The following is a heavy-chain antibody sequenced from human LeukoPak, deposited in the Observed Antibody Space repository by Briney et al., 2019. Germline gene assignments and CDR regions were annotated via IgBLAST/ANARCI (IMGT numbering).Heavy chain of an antibody. Sequence: SETLSLTCAVSGYSFSSGYYWGWIRPPPGKGLEWIGSIYHSGSTYYNPSLKSRVTISVDTSKNQFSLRLNSVTAADTAVYYCARGREVRGVIITWGNFDYWGQGTLVTVSS. V-gene: IGHV4-38-2*01. CDR1: GYSFSSGYY. CDR3: ARGREVRGVIITWGNFDY. J-gene: IGHJ4*02. CDR2: IYHSGST. D-gene: IGHD3-10*01.